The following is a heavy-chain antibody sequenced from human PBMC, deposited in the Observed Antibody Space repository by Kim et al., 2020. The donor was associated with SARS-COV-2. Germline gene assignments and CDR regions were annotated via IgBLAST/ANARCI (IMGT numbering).Heavy chain of an antibody. V-gene: IGHV1-46*01. D-gene: IGHD5-12*01. Sequence: ASVKVSCKTSGFNLPTFFMHWVRQAPGQGLAWLGILHPFDGGTTYAQKFQDRVTITSDTSTRTLYMELSSLSSEDTAVSYCAREVDSPDYWGQGTLVTVSS. CDR3: AREVDSPDY. CDR1: GFNLPTFF. CDR2: LHPFDGGT. J-gene: IGHJ4*01.